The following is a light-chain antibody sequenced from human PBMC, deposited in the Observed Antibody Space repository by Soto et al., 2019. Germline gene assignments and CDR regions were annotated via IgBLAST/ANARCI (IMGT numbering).Light chain of an antibody. CDR1: QNIYDY. V-gene: IGKV1-39*01. J-gene: IGKJ4*01. Sequence: DIEMTQSPDSLSASVGDRVTITCRASQNIYDYLNWYQQKPGKAPKLLVSAASRVHSGVPSRFSGSGSGTYFTLTVTSLQREDVATYYCQQCASVPFTFGGGTRVEI. CDR3: QQCASVPFT. CDR2: AAS.